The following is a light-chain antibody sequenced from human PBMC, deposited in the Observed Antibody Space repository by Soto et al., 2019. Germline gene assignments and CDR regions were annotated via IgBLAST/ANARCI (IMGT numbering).Light chain of an antibody. Sequence: DIQLTQSPSFLSASVGDRVTITCRASQAIRSSLAWYQHNPGKAPKLLIYAASTLQNGVPSSFSGSGSGTEFTRSISILQPEEFAPYYFQHLNDYRYTCSQGTKVESK. V-gene: IGKV1-9*01. CDR2: AAS. CDR3: QHLNDYRYT. CDR1: QAIRSS. J-gene: IGKJ2*01.